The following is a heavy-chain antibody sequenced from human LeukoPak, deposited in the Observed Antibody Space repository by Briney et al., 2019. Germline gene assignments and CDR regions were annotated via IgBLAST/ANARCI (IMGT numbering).Heavy chain of an antibody. CDR3: ARGGAVARHNWFDP. CDR1: GGSFSGYY. D-gene: IGHD6-19*01. CDR2: INHSGST. J-gene: IGHJ5*02. V-gene: IGHV4-34*01. Sequence: PSETLSLTCAVYGGSFSGYYWSWIRQPPGKGLEWIGEINHSGSTNYNPSLKSRVTMSVDTSKNQFSLKLSSVTAADTAVYYCARGGAVARHNWFDPWGQGTLVTVSS.